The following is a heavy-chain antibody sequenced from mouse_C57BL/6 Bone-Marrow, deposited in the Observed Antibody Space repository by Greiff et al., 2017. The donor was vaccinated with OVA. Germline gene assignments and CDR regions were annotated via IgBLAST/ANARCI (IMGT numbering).Heavy chain of an antibody. D-gene: IGHD2-4*01. V-gene: IGHV1-64*01. J-gene: IGHJ1*03. CDR2: IHPNSGST. CDR1: GYTFTSYW. Sequence: VQLQQPGAELVKPGASVKLSCKASGYTFTSYWMHWVKQRPGQGLEWIGMIHPNSGSTNYNEKFKSKATLTVDKSSSTAYMQLSILTSEDSAVYYCARNYDYAYWYFDVWGTGTTVTVSS. CDR3: ARNYDYAYWYFDV.